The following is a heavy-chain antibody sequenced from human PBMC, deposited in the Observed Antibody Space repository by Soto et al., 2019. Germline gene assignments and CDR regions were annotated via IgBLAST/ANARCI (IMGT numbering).Heavy chain of an antibody. J-gene: IGHJ5*02. CDR2: IYYRGST. D-gene: IGHD2-15*01. V-gene: IGHV4-59*01. Sequence: SETLSLTCTVSGGSISSYYWSWIRQPPGKGLEWIGYIYYRGSTNYNPSLKSRVTISVDTSKTQFSLKLSSVTAADTAVYYCARNNCSGGICYSNWFDPWGQGTLVTVSS. CDR1: GGSISSYY. CDR3: ARNNCSGGICYSNWFDP.